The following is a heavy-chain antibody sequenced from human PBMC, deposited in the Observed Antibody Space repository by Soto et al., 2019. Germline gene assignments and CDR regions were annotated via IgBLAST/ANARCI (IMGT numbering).Heavy chain of an antibody. CDR3: ALGMGPSPSHYSSSWHFDY. Sequence: PSVTLSLRCSLAGGSIHSYYWSWIRQTPAKGLEWIGYIYYSGSTNYNPSLKSRVTISVDTSKNQFSLKLSSVTAADTAVYYCALGMGPSPSHYSSSWHFDYWGQGTLGTVS. D-gene: IGHD6-13*01. CDR1: GGSIHSYY. CDR2: IYYSGST. V-gene: IGHV4-59*08. J-gene: IGHJ4*02.